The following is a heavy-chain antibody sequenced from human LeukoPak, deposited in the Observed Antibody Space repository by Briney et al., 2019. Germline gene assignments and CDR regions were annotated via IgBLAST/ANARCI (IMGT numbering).Heavy chain of an antibody. J-gene: IGHJ4*02. D-gene: IGHD6-19*01. CDR3: ARNSSGWSFDY. CDR2: IYYSGST. CDR1: GGSISSSSYY. Sequence: PSETLSLTCTVSGGSISSSSYYWGWIRQPPGKGLEWIGSIYYSGSTSYNPSLKSRATISVDTSKNHFSLKLNSVTAADTGLYYCARNSSGWSFDYWGQGTLVTVSS. V-gene: IGHV4-39*02.